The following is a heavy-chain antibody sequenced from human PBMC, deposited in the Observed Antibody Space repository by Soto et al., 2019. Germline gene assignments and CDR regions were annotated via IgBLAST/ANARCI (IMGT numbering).Heavy chain of an antibody. CDR2: IRDNGSSK. J-gene: IGHJ5*02. CDR1: GFTFSSYA. V-gene: IGHV3-23*01. D-gene: IGHD1-26*01. CDR3: ANTPDLPRETLPFDP. Sequence: PGGSLRLSCAASGFTFSSYAMSWVRQAPGKGLEWVSAIRDNGSSKYYADSVKGRFTISRDNSKNTLYLQMNSLRAEDTAVYYCANTPDLPRETLPFDPWGQGTLVTVSS.